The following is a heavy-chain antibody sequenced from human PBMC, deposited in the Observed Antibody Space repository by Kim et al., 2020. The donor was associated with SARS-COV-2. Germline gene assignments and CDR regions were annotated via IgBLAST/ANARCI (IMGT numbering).Heavy chain of an antibody. CDR3: AKGGGYCSSTSCYPQYYYYYGMDV. Sequence: GGSLRLSCAASGFTFSSYAMSWVRQAPGKGLEWVSAISGSGGSTYYADSVKGRFTISRDNSKNTLYLQMNSLRAEDTAVYYCAKGGGYCSSTSCYPQYYYYYGMDVWGQGTTVTVSS. CDR2: ISGSGGST. D-gene: IGHD2-2*01. CDR1: GFTFSSYA. V-gene: IGHV3-23*01. J-gene: IGHJ6*02.